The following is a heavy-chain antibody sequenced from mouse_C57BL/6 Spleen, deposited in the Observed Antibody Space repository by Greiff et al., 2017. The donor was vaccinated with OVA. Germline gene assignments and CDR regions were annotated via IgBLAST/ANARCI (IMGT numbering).Heavy chain of an antibody. CDR1: GYTFTSYW. J-gene: IGHJ2*01. CDR3: ARTAQALYYFDY. D-gene: IGHD3-2*02. V-gene: IGHV1-52*01. Sequence: QVQLQQPGAELVRPGSSVKLSCKASGYTFTSYWMHWVKQRPIQGLEWIGNIDPSDSETHYNQKFKDKATLTVDKSSSTAYMQLSSLTSEDSAVYYCARTAQALYYFDYWGQGTTLTVSS. CDR2: IDPSDSET.